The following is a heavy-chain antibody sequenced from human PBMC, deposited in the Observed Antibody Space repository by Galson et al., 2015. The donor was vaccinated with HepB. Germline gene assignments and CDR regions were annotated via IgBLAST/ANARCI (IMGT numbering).Heavy chain of an antibody. CDR1: GYIFTNYG. CDR3: TRDDYIWGSYRNDVFDI. J-gene: IGHJ3*02. Sequence: SVKVSCKASGYIFTNYGITWVRQAPGQGLEWMGWISAYSGNTNYAQSLQGRVTMTTGTSTSTSYMDLRGLRSDDTAVYYCTRDDYIWGSYRNDVFDIWGQGTLVTVSS. D-gene: IGHD3-16*02. CDR2: ISAYSGNT. V-gene: IGHV1-18*01.